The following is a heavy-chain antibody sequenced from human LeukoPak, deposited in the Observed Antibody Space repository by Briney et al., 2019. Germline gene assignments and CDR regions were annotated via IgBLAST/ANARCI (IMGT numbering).Heavy chain of an antibody. CDR1: GFSFSITW. V-gene: IGHV3-74*03. CDR3: ARVSGSQDY. Sequence: GGSLRLSCAVSGFSFSITWMHWVRQVPGQGLAWVACITSDGTSISYAESVKGRFTISRDNAKDTLYLQMNSLRAEDTAVYYCARVSGSQDYWGQGTLVTVSS. J-gene: IGHJ4*02. D-gene: IGHD3-10*01. CDR2: ITSDGTSI.